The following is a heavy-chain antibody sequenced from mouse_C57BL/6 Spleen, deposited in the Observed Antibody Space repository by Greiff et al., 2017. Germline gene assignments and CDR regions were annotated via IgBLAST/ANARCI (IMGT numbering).Heavy chain of an antibody. Sequence: EVKLMESGPGLVKPSQSLSLTCSVTGYSITSGYYWNWIRQFPGNKLEWMGYISYDGSNNYNPSLKNRISITRDTSKNQFFLKLNSVTTEDTATYYCARDRDYDEDAMDYWGQGTSVTVSS. V-gene: IGHV3-6*01. D-gene: IGHD2-4*01. J-gene: IGHJ4*01. CDR3: ARDRDYDEDAMDY. CDR1: GYSITSGYY. CDR2: ISYDGSN.